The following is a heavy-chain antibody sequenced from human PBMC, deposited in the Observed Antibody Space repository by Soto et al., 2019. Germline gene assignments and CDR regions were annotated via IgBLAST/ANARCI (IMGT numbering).Heavy chain of an antibody. CDR2: ISSSSSYI. CDR1: GFTFSSYS. D-gene: IGHD3-3*01. Sequence: EVQLVESGGGLVKPGGSLRLSCAASGFTFSSYSMNWVRQAPGKGLEWVSSISSSSSYIYYADSVKGRFTISRDNPKHPLYLPMNSLGAEDKAVYYWGGELDQTDYDFWGGYYSGGQFGPRGPGTL. J-gene: IGHJ5*02. V-gene: IGHV3-21*01. CDR3: GGELDQTDYDFWGGYYSGGQFGP.